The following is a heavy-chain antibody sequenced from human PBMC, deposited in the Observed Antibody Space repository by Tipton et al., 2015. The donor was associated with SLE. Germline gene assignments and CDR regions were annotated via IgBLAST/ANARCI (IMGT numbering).Heavy chain of an antibody. Sequence: LSLTCTVSGGSISSYYWSWIRQPPGKGLEWIGYVFNTWITSYNPSLKSRLTISVDTSKNQFSLRLNSVTAADTAVYYCARRHYSGPFDSWGQGTLVTVSS. CDR3: ARRHYSGPFDS. V-gene: IGHV4-59*01. J-gene: IGHJ4*02. D-gene: IGHD5-12*01. CDR2: VFNTWIT. CDR1: GGSISSYY.